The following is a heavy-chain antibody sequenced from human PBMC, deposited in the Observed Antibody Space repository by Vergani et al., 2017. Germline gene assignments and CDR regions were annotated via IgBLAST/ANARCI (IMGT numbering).Heavy chain of an antibody. CDR3: VNDAVSYENFFDS. CDR1: GFTFSTYA. V-gene: IGHV3-23*01. J-gene: IGHJ4*02. Sequence: EVQLLESGGSLKQPGGSVRLSCAASGFTFSTYAMHWVRQAPGKGLEWVSALTGGGGSTYYADSFTGRFIISRDNSRDTLYLQMNSLRPEDTATYYCVNDAVSYENFFDSWGQGTLVTVSS. CDR2: LTGGGGST. D-gene: IGHD1-26*01.